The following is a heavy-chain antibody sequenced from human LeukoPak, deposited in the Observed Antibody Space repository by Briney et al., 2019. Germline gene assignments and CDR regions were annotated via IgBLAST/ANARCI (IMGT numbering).Heavy chain of an antibody. V-gene: IGHV1-69*02. CDR3: ARVASRRDFTIFGIVY. D-gene: IGHD3-3*01. CDR1: GGTFSSYT. CDR2: IIPILGIA. Sequence: ASVKVSCKASGGTFSSYTISWVRQAPGQGLEWMGMIIPILGIANYAQKFQGRVTITADKSTSTAYMELSSLRSEDTAVYYCARVASRRDFTIFGIVYWGQRTLVTVSS. J-gene: IGHJ4*02.